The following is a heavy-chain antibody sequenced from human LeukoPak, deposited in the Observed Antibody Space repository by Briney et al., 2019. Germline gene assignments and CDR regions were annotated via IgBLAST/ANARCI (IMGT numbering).Heavy chain of an antibody. CDR2: IKQDGSEK. J-gene: IGHJ4*02. V-gene: IGHV3-7*03. CDR3: ARARVVTKWIDY. CDR1: GFTFSNYA. D-gene: IGHD2-21*02. Sequence: GGSLRLSCAASGFTFSNYALHWVRQAPGKGLEWVANIKQDGSEKYYVDSVKGRFTISRDNAKNSLYLQMNSLRAEDTAVYYCARARVVTKWIDYWGQGTLVTVSS.